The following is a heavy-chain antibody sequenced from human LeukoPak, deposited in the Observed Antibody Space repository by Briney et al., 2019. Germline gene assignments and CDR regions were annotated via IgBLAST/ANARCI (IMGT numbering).Heavy chain of an antibody. D-gene: IGHD5-18*01. V-gene: IGHV4-34*01. CDR1: GGSFSGYY. CDR2: INHSGST. CDR3: ARGNRGYSYGGPYDY. Sequence: PSETLSLTCAVYGGSFSGYYWSWIRQPPGKGLDWIGEINHSGSTNYNPSLKSRVTISVDTSKNQFSLKLSSVTAADTAVYYCARGNRGYSYGGPYDYWGQGTLVTVSS. J-gene: IGHJ4*01.